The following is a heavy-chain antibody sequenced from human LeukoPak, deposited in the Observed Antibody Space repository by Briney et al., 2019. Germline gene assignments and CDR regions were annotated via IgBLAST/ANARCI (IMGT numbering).Heavy chain of an antibody. Sequence: SETLSLTCTVSGGSISSHYWSWIRQPPGKGLEWIGYIYYSGSTNYNPSLKSRVTISVDTSKNQFSLKLSSVTAADTAVYYCARVHDYNDRPFFYYGMDVWGQGTTVIVS. CDR3: ARVHDYNDRPFFYYGMDV. CDR1: GGSISSHY. D-gene: IGHD4-11*01. CDR2: IYYSGST. V-gene: IGHV4-59*11. J-gene: IGHJ6*02.